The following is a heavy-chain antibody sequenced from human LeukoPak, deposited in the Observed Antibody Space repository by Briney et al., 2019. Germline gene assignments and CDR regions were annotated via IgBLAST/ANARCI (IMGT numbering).Heavy chain of an antibody. CDR3: ARGLRDSLDGGSYTGWFDP. CDR2: MNPNSGNT. CDR1: RYTFPSYD. D-gene: IGHD2-15*01. V-gene: IGHV1-8*03. J-gene: IGHJ5*02. Sequence: ASVKVSCKPSRYTFPSYDINWVRQDTAQRLEWIGWMNPNSGNTGYPQKFQARVTITRNSSISTAYMELCSLRSEDTVVYYGARGLRDSLDGGSYTGWFDPWGQGTLVTVSS.